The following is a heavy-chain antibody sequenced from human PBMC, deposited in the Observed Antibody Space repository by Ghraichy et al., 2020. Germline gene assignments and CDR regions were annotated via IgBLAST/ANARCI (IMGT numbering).Heavy chain of an antibody. J-gene: IGHJ5*02. CDR1: GGSISSYY. D-gene: IGHD3-3*01. V-gene: IGHV4-59*08. CDR2: IYYSGST. CDR3: ARTYYDFWSGYYQGRFDP. Sequence: SETLSLTCTVSGGSISSYYWSWIRQPPGKGLEWIGYIYYSGSTTYNPSLKSRVTISVDTSKNQFSLKLSSVTAADTAVYYCARTYYDFWSGYYQGRFDPWGQGTLVTVSS.